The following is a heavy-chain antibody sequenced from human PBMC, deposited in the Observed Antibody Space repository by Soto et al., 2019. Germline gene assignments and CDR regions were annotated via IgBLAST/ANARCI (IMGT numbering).Heavy chain of an antibody. D-gene: IGHD3-16*01. Sequence: QVQLQESGPGLVKPSQTLSLTCTVSGGSISSGGYYWSWIRQHPGKGLEWTGYTYYSGSTNYDPSPTRRLTTSVDTSKNHLSLKLSFVTAADSAAYYCAREVHYDIDGGMDVWRQGTTVTVSS. CDR3: AREVHYDIDGGMDV. CDR2: TYYSGST. V-gene: IGHV4-31*03. CDR1: GGSISSGGYY. J-gene: IGHJ6*02.